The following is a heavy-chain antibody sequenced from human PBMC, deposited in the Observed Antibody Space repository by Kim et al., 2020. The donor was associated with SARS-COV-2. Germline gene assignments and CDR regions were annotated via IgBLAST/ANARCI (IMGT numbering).Heavy chain of an antibody. CDR1: GFSFSHAW. D-gene: IGHD2-15*01. J-gene: IGHJ4*02. Sequence: GGSLRLSCAASGFSFSHAWMSWIRQAPGKGLEWVGRIKNKTDGETTDYAAPVKGRFTISRDDSKNTLYLQMNSLKTEDTAVYYCTPVGYCSGGSCPAGDYWGQGTLVTVSS. CDR2: IKNKTDGETT. CDR3: TPVGYCSGGSCPAGDY. V-gene: IGHV3-15*01.